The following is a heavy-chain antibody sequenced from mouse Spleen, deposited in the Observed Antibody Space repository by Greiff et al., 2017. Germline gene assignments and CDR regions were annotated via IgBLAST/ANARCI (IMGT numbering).Heavy chain of an antibody. CDR3: AREDYDYGYYFDY. D-gene: IGHD2-4*01. CDR1: GFTFSSYT. CDR2: ISNGGGST. V-gene: IGHV5-12-2*01. J-gene: IGHJ2*01. Sequence: EVKVVESGGGLVQPGGSLKLSCAASGFTFSSYTMSWVRQTPEKRLEWVAYISNGGGSTYYPDTVKGRFTISRDNAKNTLYLQMSSLKSEDTAMYYCAREDYDYGYYFDYWGQGTTLTVSS.